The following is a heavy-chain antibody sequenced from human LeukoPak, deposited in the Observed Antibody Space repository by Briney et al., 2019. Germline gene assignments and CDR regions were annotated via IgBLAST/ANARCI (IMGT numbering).Heavy chain of an antibody. CDR2: IYYSGST. J-gene: IGHJ5*02. CDR1: GGSISSYY. D-gene: IGHD3-22*01. V-gene: IGHV4-59*01. Sequence: SETLSLTCTVSGGSISSYYWSWIRQPPGKGLEWIGYIYYSGSTNYNPSLKSRVTISVDTSKNQFSLKLSSVTAADTAVYYCARFDSSGYLTWFDPWGQGTLVTVSS. CDR3: ARFDSSGYLTWFDP.